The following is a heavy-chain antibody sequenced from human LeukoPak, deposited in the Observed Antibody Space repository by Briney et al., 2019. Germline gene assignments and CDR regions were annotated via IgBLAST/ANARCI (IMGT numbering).Heavy chain of an antibody. Sequence: PGRSLRLSCAASGFTFSSYAMHWVRQAPGKGLEWAAVISYDGSNKYYADSVKGRFTISRDNSKNTLYLQMNSLRAEDTAVYYCARSRATVTPYLYYYYYYGMDVWGKGTTVTVSS. J-gene: IGHJ6*04. CDR2: ISYDGSNK. CDR1: GFTFSSYA. V-gene: IGHV3-30*04. D-gene: IGHD4-17*01. CDR3: ARSRATVTPYLYYYYYYGMDV.